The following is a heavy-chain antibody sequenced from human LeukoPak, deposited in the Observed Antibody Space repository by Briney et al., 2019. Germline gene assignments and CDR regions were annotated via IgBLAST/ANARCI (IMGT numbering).Heavy chain of an antibody. D-gene: IGHD1-26*01. CDR2: ISSSGSTI. V-gene: IGHV3-48*03. CDR1: GFTFSSYE. Sequence: GGSLRLSCAASGFTFSSYEMNWVRQAPGKGLEWVSYISSSGSTIYYADSVKGRFTISRDNAKNSLYLQMNSLRAEVTAVYYCAREYSGSYYALDYWGQGTLVTVSS. J-gene: IGHJ4*02. CDR3: AREYSGSYYALDY.